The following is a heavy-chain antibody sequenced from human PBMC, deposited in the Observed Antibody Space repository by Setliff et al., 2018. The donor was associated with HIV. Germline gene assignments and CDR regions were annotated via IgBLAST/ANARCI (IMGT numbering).Heavy chain of an antibody. D-gene: IGHD5-12*01. J-gene: IGHJ4*01. CDR1: GGSITNSNYY. CDR3: ATLRWLRSKHSDY. Sequence: SETLSLTCTVSGGSITNSNYYWGWFRQPPGKGLEWIGAIYYTENTYYNPSLRSRVTMSVDTSKNQFSLKLRSVTAADTAVYFCATLRWLRSKHSDYWGQGIQVTVSS. V-gene: IGHV4-39*01. CDR2: IYYTENT.